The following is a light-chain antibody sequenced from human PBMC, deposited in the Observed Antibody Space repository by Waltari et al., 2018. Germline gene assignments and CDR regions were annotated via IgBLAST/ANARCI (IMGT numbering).Light chain of an antibody. CDR3: CSYAGSSTLV. V-gene: IGLV2-23*01. J-gene: IGLJ2*01. Sequence: QSALTQTASVSGSPGQSITISCTGTSSAVGRYNLVAWYQQHPGKAPKLMIYEGSKRPSGVSNRFSGSKSGNTASLTISGLQAEDEADYYCCSYAGSSTLVFGGGTKLTVL. CDR1: SSAVGRYNL. CDR2: EGS.